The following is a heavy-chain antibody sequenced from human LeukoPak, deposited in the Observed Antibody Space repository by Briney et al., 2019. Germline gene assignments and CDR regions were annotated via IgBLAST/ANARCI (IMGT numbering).Heavy chain of an antibody. D-gene: IGHD4-23*01. J-gene: IGHJ3*01. CDR2: IIVGNGNT. Sequence: ASVKVSCKASGYTFTSYDMYWVRQAPGQRLERMGWIIVGNGNTKYSQKFQGRVIITTDTSASTVYMELSSLRSEDTAVYYCARDAVVGTGIAFDVWGQGTMVTVSS. CDR1: GYTFTSYD. CDR3: ARDAVVGTGIAFDV. V-gene: IGHV1-3*01.